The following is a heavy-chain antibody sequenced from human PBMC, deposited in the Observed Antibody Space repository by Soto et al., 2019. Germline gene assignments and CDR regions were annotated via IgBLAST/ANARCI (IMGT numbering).Heavy chain of an antibody. CDR1: GGSISSSSYY. Sequence: SETLSLTCTVSGGSISSSSYYWGWIRQPPGKGLEWIGSIYYSGSTYYNPSLKSRVTISVDTSKNQFSLKLSSVTAADTAVYYCARGTRYFYYDSSGTIFDYWGQGTLVTVSS. CDR3: ARGTRYFYYDSSGTIFDY. V-gene: IGHV4-39*01. CDR2: IYYSGST. D-gene: IGHD3-22*01. J-gene: IGHJ4*02.